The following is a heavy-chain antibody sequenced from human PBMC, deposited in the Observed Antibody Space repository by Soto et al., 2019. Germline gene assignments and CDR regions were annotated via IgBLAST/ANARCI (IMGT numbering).Heavy chain of an antibody. V-gene: IGHV1-46*03. J-gene: IGHJ5*02. CDR1: GYTFTSYY. Sequence: QVQLVQSGAEVKKPGASVKVSCKASGYTFTSYYMHWVRQAPGQGLEWMGIINPSGGSTSYAQKFQGRVTMTRDTSTNTVYMELRSLRSEDTAVYYCARGPGDFLTGNNRYDPWGQGTLVTVSS. D-gene: IGHD3-10*01. CDR2: INPSGGST. CDR3: ARGPGDFLTGNNRYDP.